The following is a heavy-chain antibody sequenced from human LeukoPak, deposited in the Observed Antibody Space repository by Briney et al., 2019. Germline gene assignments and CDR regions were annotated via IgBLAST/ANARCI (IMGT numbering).Heavy chain of an antibody. Sequence: SETLSLTCTDSGGSISSSSYYWGWIRQPPGKGLEWIGSIYYSGSTYYNPSLKSRFTISVDTSKNQFSLKLSSVTAADTAVYYCARVSIAAQPGFDYWGQGTLVTVSS. V-gene: IGHV4-39*01. D-gene: IGHD6-6*01. CDR3: ARVSIAAQPGFDY. J-gene: IGHJ4*02. CDR2: IYYSGST. CDR1: GGSISSSSYY.